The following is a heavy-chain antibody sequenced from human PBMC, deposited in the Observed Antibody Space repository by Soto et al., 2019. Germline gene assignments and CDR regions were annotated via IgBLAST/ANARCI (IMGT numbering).Heavy chain of an antibody. CDR2: ISYDGSNK. CDR3: ARGGSGAEYYYYGMDV. Sequence: SLRLSCAASGFTFSSYAMHWVRQAPGKGLEWVAVISYDGSNKYYADSVKGRFTISRDNSKNTLYLQMNSLRAEDTAVYYCARGGSGAEYYYYGMDVWGQGTTVTVSS. D-gene: IGHD3-3*01. J-gene: IGHJ6*02. V-gene: IGHV3-30-3*01. CDR1: GFTFSSYA.